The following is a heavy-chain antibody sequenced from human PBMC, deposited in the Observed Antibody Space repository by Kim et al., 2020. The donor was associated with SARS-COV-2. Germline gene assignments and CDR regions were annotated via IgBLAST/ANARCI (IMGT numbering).Heavy chain of an antibody. J-gene: IGHJ5*02. CDR2: INAGSGNT. D-gene: IGHD2-8*01. V-gene: IGHV1-3*01. Sequence: ASVKVSCKASGYTFTSYAMHWVRQATGQGLEWMGWINAGSGNTKYSQKFQGRVTITRDTSVSTAYMELSSLRSEDTAVYYCAREGNGYGVGGGGVWLDPWGQGTLVTVSS. CDR3: AREGNGYGVGGGGVWLDP. CDR1: GYTFTSYA.